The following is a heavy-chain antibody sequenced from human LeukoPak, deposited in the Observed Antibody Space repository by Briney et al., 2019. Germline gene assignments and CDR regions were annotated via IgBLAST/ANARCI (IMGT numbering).Heavy chain of an antibody. CDR2: ISGSGGST. V-gene: IGHV3-23*01. CDR1: GFSFSSYV. J-gene: IGHJ6*03. Sequence: GGSLRLSCAASGFSFSSYVMSWVRQAPGKGLEWVSAISGSGGSTYYADSVKGRFTISRDNSKNTLYLQMNSLRAEDTAVYYCANRGHSSGYYAYYYYMDVWGKGTTVTVSS. CDR3: ANRGHSSGYYAYYYYMDV. D-gene: IGHD3-22*01.